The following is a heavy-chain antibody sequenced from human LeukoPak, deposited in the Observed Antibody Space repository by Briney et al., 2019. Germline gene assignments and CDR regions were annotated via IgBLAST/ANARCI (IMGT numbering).Heavy chain of an antibody. D-gene: IGHD3-10*01. Sequence: PGGSLRLSCAASGFTFSNAWMSWVRLAPGKGLEWVGRIKSKTDGGTTDYAAPVKGRFTISRDDSKNTLYLQMNSLKTEDTAVYYCTTGITMVRGVIHLIDYWGQGTLVTVSS. J-gene: IGHJ4*02. V-gene: IGHV3-15*01. CDR2: IKSKTDGGTT. CDR3: TTGITMVRGVIHLIDY. CDR1: GFTFSNAW.